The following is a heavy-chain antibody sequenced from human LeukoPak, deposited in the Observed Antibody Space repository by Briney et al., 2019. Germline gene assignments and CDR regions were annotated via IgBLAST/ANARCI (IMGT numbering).Heavy chain of an antibody. J-gene: IGHJ5*02. CDR1: GGSISRYY. CDR2: IYYSGST. CDR3: ARLGGYAMYNWFDP. D-gene: IGHD5-12*01. Sequence: SETPSLTCTVSGGSISRYYWSWIRQPPGKGLEWIGYIYYSGSTNYNPSLKSRVTISVDTSKNQFSLKLSSVTAADTAVYYCARLGGYAMYNWFDPWGQGTLVTVSS. V-gene: IGHV4-59*01.